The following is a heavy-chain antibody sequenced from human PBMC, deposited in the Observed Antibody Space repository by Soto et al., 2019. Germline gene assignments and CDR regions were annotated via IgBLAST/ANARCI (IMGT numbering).Heavy chain of an antibody. CDR2: IKQDGSEK. CDR1: GFTFSSYW. V-gene: IGHV3-7*01. J-gene: IGHJ4*02. D-gene: IGHD3-10*01. CDR3: ASVRFWELLYYFDY. Sequence: GGSLRLSCAASGFTFSSYWMSWVRQAPGKGLEWVANIKQDGSEKYYVDSVKGRFTITRDNAKNSLYLQMNSLRAEDPAVYYCASVRFWELLYYFDYWGQGTLVTVSS.